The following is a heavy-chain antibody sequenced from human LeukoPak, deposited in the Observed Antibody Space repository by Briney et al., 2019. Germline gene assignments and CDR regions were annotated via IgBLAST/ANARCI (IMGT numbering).Heavy chain of an antibody. CDR1: GGSISSYY. V-gene: IGHV4-59*08. Sequence: SETLSLTCTVSGGSISSYYWSWIRRPPGKGLEWIGYIYYSGSTNYNPSLKSRVTISVDTSKNQFSLKLSSVTAADTAVYYCARGSTVTADAFDIWGQGTMVTVSS. CDR3: ARGSTVTADAFDI. D-gene: IGHD2-21*02. J-gene: IGHJ3*02. CDR2: IYYSGST.